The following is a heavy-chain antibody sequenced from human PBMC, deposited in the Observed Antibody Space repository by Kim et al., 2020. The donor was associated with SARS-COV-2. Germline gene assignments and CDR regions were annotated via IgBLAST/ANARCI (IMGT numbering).Heavy chain of an antibody. D-gene: IGHD3-10*01. V-gene: IGHV3-15*01. CDR2: IKSKTDGGTT. CDR1: GFTFSNAW. CDR3: TTDPITMVRGVTYYYGMDV. J-gene: IGHJ6*02. Sequence: GGSLRLSCAASGFTFSNAWMSWVRQAPGKGLEWVGRIKSKTDGGTTDYAAPVKGRFTISRDDSKNTLYLQMNSLKTEHTAVYYCTTDPITMVRGVTYYYGMDVWGQGTTVTVSS.